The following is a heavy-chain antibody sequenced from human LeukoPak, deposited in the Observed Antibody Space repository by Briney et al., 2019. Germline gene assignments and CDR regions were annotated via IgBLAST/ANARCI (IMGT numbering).Heavy chain of an antibody. CDR1: GFTFSSYS. CDR2: ISSSSSYI. Sequence: GGPLRLSCAASGFTFSSYSMNWVRQAPGKGLEWVSSISSSSSYIYYADSVKGRFTISRDNAKNSLYLQMNSLRAEDTAVYYCARSYGSGSCFDYWGQGTLVTVSS. CDR3: ARSYGSGSCFDY. V-gene: IGHV3-21*01. D-gene: IGHD3-10*01. J-gene: IGHJ4*02.